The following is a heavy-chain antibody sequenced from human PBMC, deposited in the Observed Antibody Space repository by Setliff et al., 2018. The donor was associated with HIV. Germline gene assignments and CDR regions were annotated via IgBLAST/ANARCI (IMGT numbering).Heavy chain of an antibody. CDR2: IKSKTDGGTT. CDR3: ARRAYCSSTTCFDC. Sequence: GSLRLSCAASGFIFSNAWMSWVRQAPGKGLEWVGRIKSKTDGGTTDYAAPVKGRFTISRDDSKNTLYLQMNSLKTEDTAVYYCARRAYCSSTTCFDCWGQGTLVTVSS. D-gene: IGHD2-2*01. V-gene: IGHV3-15*01. CDR1: GFIFSNAW. J-gene: IGHJ4*02.